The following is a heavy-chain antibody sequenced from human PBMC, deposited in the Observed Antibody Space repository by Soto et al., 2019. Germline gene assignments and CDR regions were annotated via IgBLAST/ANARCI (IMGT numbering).Heavy chain of an antibody. CDR1: GGSFSGYY. Sequence: XATLSLTCAVYGGSFSGYYWSWIRQPPGKGLEWIGEINHSGSTNYNPSLKSRVTISVDTSKNQFSLKLSSVTAADTAVYYCARAGTGYYYYYGMDVWGQGTTVTVSS. V-gene: IGHV4-34*01. CDR3: ARAGTGYYYYYGMDV. D-gene: IGHD6-13*01. J-gene: IGHJ6*02. CDR2: INHSGST.